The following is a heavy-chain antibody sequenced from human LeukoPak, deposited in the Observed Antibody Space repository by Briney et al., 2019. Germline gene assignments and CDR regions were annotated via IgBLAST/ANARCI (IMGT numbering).Heavy chain of an antibody. J-gene: IGHJ4*02. Sequence: PGGSLRLSCAAPGFTFSSYSMNWVRQAPGKGLEWVSSISSSSYIYYADSVKGRFTISRDNAKNSLYLQMNSLRAEDTAVYYCARGGSGGYGDYDDYWGQGTLVTVSS. CDR2: ISSSSYI. CDR3: ARGGSGGYGDYDDY. V-gene: IGHV3-21*01. D-gene: IGHD1-26*01. CDR1: GFTFSSYS.